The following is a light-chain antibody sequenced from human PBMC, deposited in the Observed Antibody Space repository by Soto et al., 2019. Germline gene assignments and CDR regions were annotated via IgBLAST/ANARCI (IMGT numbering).Light chain of an antibody. Sequence: QSPLTQPASVSGSPGQSITISCTGTSSDVGAYGYVSWYQQHPGKVPKLLLYEVFDRPSGVSSRFSGSQSGNTASLTISGLQAEDEADYYCTAYTTSDTLVFGTGTKVTVL. J-gene: IGLJ1*01. CDR1: SSDVGAYGY. CDR2: EVF. CDR3: TAYTTSDTLV. V-gene: IGLV2-14*01.